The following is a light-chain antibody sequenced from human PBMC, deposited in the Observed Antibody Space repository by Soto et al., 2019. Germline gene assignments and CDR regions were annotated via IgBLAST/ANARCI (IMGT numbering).Light chain of an antibody. CDR1: SGSVSTSYY. CDR3: ALHMGNGIMI. J-gene: IGLJ2*01. CDR2: STN. V-gene: IGLV8-61*01. Sequence: QTVVTQEPSFSVSPGGTVTLTCGLNSGSVSTSYYPSWYQQTPGQAPRTLIYSTNTRSSGVPDRFSGSILGNKAALTITGAQADDESHYYCALHMGNGIMIFGGGTKVTVL.